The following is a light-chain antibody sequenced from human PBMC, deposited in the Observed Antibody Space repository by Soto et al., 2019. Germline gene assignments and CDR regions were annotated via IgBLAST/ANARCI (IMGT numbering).Light chain of an antibody. CDR2: DAS. J-gene: IGKJ2*01. CDR1: QSISTS. CDR3: QQSYSTPRYT. Sequence: DIQMTQSPSSLSASVGDRVTITCRASQSISTSLNWYQQKPGKAPKFLIYDASRLQSGVPSRFSGSGSPTDFTLTNRSLQPEDFATYYCQQSYSTPRYTFGQGTKLEIK. V-gene: IGKV1-39*01.